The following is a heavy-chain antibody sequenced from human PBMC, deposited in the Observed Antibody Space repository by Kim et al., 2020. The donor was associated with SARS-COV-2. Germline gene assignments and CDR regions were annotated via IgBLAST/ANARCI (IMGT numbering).Heavy chain of an antibody. V-gene: IGHV3-9*01. J-gene: IGHJ4*02. Sequence: GGSLRLSCGTSGFTFSDYAMHWVRQSPAKGLEWVSRISRHSTHIECADDVTGRFNISRGNAKTSLSLQMDILRLEDTALYYCAKDVVPGVGAIGYWGQG. CDR3: AKDVVPGVGAIGY. CDR2: ISRHSTHI. D-gene: IGHD1-26*01. CDR1: GFTFSDYA.